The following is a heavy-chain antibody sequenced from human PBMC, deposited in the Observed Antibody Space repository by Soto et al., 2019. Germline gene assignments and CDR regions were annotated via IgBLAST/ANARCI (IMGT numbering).Heavy chain of an antibody. V-gene: IGHV1-69*18. CDR1: GVTFSSYA. CDR2: IIPVFRTS. D-gene: IGHD3-16*01. J-gene: IGHJ4*02. Sequence: QVQLVQSGAEVKKPGSSVKVSCSASGVTFSSYAFTWVRQAPGQGLEWMGNIIPVFRTSTYAQRFQGRLTIRADESTNTVYLELSSLRSEITAVYFCAKDGSWDGGGGESWGQGTLVIVSS. CDR3: AKDGSWDGGGGES.